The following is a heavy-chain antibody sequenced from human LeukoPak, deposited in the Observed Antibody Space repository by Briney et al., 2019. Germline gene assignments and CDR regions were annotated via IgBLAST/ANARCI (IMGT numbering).Heavy chain of an antibody. D-gene: IGHD3-3*01. CDR3: ARVSDFWGNDAVGI. Sequence: SETLSLPCTLSGGSISSYYWSWLRQPPGKGLEGTGYIYYSGITNYNHPHKSRDTISGDTSKNQFSLKLSSVTAADPAVYCCARVSDFWGNDAVGIWGQGTMDTVFS. J-gene: IGHJ3*02. CDR1: GGSISSYY. V-gene: IGHV4-59*13. CDR2: IYYSGIT.